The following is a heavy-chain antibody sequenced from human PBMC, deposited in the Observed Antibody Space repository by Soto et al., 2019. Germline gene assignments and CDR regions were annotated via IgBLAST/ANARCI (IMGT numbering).Heavy chain of an antibody. V-gene: IGHV1-69*12. CDR3: AREGIRDIVVVVAATLGGMDV. CDR1: GGTFSSYA. D-gene: IGHD2-15*01. Sequence: QVQLVQSGAEVKKPGSSVTVSCKASGGTFSSYAISWVRQAPGQGLEWMGGIIPIFGTANYAEKFQGRVTITADESTSTAYMELSSLRSEGTAVYYCAREGIRDIVVVVAATLGGMDVWGHGTTVTVSS. J-gene: IGHJ6*02. CDR2: IIPIFGTA.